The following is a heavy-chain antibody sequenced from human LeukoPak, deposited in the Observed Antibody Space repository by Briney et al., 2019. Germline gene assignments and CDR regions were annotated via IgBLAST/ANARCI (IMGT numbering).Heavy chain of an antibody. Sequence: GRSLRLSCAATGFTFSNYAIHWSRQAPGKGLEWVAFISDDGSRQHYADSVKGRFTISRDDSKNTLNLQMNSLRAEDTAVYYCVKDRTGTYTLDYWGQGTLVTVSS. J-gene: IGHJ4*02. CDR2: ISDDGSRQ. CDR3: VKDRTGTYTLDY. CDR1: GFTFSNYA. V-gene: IGHV3-30-3*01. D-gene: IGHD3-10*01.